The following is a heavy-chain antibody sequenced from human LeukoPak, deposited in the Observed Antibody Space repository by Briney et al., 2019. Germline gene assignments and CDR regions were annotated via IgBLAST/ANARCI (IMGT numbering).Heavy chain of an antibody. CDR1: GFTFSNYG. D-gene: IGHD5-18*01. Sequence: GVSLRLSCAASGFTFSNYGIHWVRQAPGKGREWVPVISYDGSNKYYAASEKGLCTISRDKYKNTVYLQMNSLRAEDTAVYYCAKEAGYSYGFDYWGQGTLVTVSS. J-gene: IGHJ4*02. CDR2: ISYDGSNK. V-gene: IGHV3-30*18. CDR3: AKEAGYSYGFDY.